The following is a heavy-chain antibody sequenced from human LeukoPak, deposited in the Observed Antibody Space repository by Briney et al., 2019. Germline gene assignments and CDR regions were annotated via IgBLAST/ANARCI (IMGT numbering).Heavy chain of an antibody. CDR2: ISAYNGNT. CDR1: GYTFTSYG. J-gene: IGHJ4*02. D-gene: IGHD5-18*01. CDR3: ARGPNVDTAMVIDY. Sequence: ASVKVSCKASGYTFTSYGISRVRQAPGQGLEWMGWISAYNGNTNYAQKLQGRVTMTTDTSTSTAYMELRSLRSDDTAVYYCARGPNVDTAMVIDYWGQGTLVTVSS. V-gene: IGHV1-18*01.